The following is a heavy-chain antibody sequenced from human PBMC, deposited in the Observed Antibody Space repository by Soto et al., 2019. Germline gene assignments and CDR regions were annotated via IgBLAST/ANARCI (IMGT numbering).Heavy chain of an antibody. CDR3: ARDGPFFDL. J-gene: IGHJ2*01. CDR2: IFYTGNT. V-gene: IGHV4-30-4*01. CDR1: GVSISTGDYY. Sequence: QVQLQESGPELVEPSQTLSLTCTVSGVSISTGDYYWSWIRQTPGKGLEWIGYIFYTGNTFYNPSLKSRVTISQDTSKNQFSLSLSSVTAADSAVYYCARDGPFFDLWGRGTLVTVSS.